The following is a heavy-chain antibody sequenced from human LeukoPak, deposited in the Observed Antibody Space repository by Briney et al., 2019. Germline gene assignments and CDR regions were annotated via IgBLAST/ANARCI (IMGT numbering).Heavy chain of an antibody. CDR2: INPNSGGT. CDR1: GYTFTGYY. V-gene: IGHV1-2*02. Sequence: ASVKVSCKASGYTFTGYYMHWVRQAPGQGLEWMGWINPNSGGTNYAQKFQGRVTMTRDTSISTAYMELSRLRSDDTAVYYCARFSSSWNTFDYWGQGTLVTVSS. D-gene: IGHD6-13*01. CDR3: ARFSSSWNTFDY. J-gene: IGHJ4*02.